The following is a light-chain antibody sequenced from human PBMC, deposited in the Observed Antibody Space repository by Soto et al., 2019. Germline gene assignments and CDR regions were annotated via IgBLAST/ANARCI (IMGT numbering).Light chain of an antibody. CDR1: NIGTYS. CDR3: QVWDTSSDHYV. Sequence: SYELTQSPSVSVAPGQTATLTCGGDNIGTYSVHWYQQKPGQAPVLVVYDDSARPSGIPERFSGSHSGSTATLTISRVEAGDEADYHCQVWDTSSDHYVFGTGTKVTVL. CDR2: DDS. J-gene: IGLJ1*01. V-gene: IGLV3-21*02.